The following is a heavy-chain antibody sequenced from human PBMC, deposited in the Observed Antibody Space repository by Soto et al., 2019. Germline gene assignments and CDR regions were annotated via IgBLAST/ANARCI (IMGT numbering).Heavy chain of an antibody. V-gene: IGHV4-4*07. Sequence: SETLSLTCTVSGGAINSYYWTWIRQPAGKGLEWIGRIYSSGSTKYNPSLQSRVTMSLDTSKNQFSLRLTSVTAADTAVYYCARGQRFSDWFDPWGQGTLVTVSS. D-gene: IGHD3-3*01. CDR2: IYSSGST. CDR3: ARGQRFSDWFDP. CDR1: GGAINSYY. J-gene: IGHJ5*02.